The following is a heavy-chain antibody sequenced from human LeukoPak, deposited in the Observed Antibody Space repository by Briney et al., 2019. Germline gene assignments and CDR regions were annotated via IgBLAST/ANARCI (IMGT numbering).Heavy chain of an antibody. CDR1: GFIFNDAA. J-gene: IGHJ3*01. V-gene: IGHV3-23*01. CDR2: IASSGRNT. Sequence: PGGSLRLSCAASGFIFNDAAMTWVRQAPGKGLEWVSLIASSGRNTYYTDSVRGRFTISRDNSKKTLSLQMNSLRVEDTAIYYCAKDIQLSAWGLGTMVTVSS. D-gene: IGHD5-24*01. CDR3: AKDIQLSA.